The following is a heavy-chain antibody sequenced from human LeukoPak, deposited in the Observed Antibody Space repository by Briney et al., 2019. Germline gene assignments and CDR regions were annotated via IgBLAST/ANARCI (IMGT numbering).Heavy chain of an antibody. D-gene: IGHD3-10*01. V-gene: IGHV3-7*01. J-gene: IGHJ4*02. Sequence: GSLRLSCEASGFTFKAYWMSWVRQAPGTGLEWVANIQQDGSEKNYVDSVKGRFTISRDNARNSLYLEMNSLRAEDTAVYYCARLRCTYGKNFDYWGQGTLVTVSS. CDR2: IQQDGSEK. CDR3: ARLRCTYGKNFDY. CDR1: GFTFKAYW.